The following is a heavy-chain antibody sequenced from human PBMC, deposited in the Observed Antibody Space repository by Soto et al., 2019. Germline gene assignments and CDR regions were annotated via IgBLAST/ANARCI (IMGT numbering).Heavy chain of an antibody. J-gene: IGHJ6*02. Sequence: VQLVESGGGLVQPGGSLRLSCAASGFTFSAYYIHWVRQAPGQGLEWMGWINPKFGDTTYAQDFQGRVTMTRDMSISTVYMELSRLTSDDTAIYYCARNMDYYYGPGSGNGHGVWGQGTTVTVFS. V-gene: IGHV1-2*02. D-gene: IGHD3-10*01. CDR1: GFTFSAYY. CDR2: INPKFGDT. CDR3: ARNMDYYYGPGSGNGHGV.